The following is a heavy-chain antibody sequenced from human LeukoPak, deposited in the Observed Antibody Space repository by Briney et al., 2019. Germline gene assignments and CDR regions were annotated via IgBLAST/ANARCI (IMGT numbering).Heavy chain of an antibody. D-gene: IGHD5-18*01. V-gene: IGHV1-2*02. CDR2: ISPYSGGT. CDR1: GYTFTGYY. CDR3: ARKSGYTYGFDY. Sequence: GASVKVSCKASGYTFTGYYIHWVRQAPGQGLEWMGWISPYSGGTTYAQNFQGRVTMTRDTSISTAYMELSSLTPDDTAVYYCARKSGYTYGFDYWGQGALVTVSS. J-gene: IGHJ4*02.